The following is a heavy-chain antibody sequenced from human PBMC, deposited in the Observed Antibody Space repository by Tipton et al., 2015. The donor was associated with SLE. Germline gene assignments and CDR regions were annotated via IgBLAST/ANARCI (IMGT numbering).Heavy chain of an antibody. CDR3: ARDCATGVCYTSSFDY. J-gene: IGHJ4*02. CDR1: GGSFSDYS. Sequence: TLSLTCAVYGGSFSDYSWSWIRQPPGKGLEWIGEINHSGSTNYNPSLKSRVTISIDTSKNQFSLRMRPVTAVDTAVYYCARDCATGVCYTSSFDYWGQGTLATVSP. V-gene: IGHV4-34*01. D-gene: IGHD2-8*01. CDR2: INHSGST.